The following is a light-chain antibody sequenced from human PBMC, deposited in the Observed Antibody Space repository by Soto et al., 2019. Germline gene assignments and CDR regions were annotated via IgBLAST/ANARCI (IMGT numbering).Light chain of an antibody. J-gene: IGLJ2*01. CDR1: TLGSKF. V-gene: IGLV3-1*01. CDR3: QAWDSGTVV. CDR2: EDT. Sequence: SYELTQPPSVSVSPGQTANITCSGNTLGSKFVFWYQQKAGQSPMVVIYEDTKRPSGIPERFSGSNSGNTATLTISGTQAMDEADFYRQAWDSGTVVFGGGTKVTVL.